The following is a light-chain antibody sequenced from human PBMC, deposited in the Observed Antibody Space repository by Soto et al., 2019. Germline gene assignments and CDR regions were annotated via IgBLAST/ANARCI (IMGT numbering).Light chain of an antibody. CDR2: RNN. CDR1: SSNIGKNN. CDR3: VAWDDSLSGLYV. Sequence: QSVLTQPPSASGTPGQRVTISCSGSSSNIGKNNVYWYQQLPGTTPQLLIYRNNQRPSGVPDRFSASKSGTSASLAISGLRSEDEADYYCVAWDDSLSGLYVFGTGTKATVL. V-gene: IGLV1-47*01. J-gene: IGLJ1*01.